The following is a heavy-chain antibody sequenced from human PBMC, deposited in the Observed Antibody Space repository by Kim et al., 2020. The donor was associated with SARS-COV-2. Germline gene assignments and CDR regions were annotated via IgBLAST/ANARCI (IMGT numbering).Heavy chain of an antibody. CDR3: ARQDTAMVNYYYYGMDV. V-gene: IGHV3-30-3*01. Sequence: GGSLRLSCAASGFTFSSYAMHWVRQAPGKGLEWVAVISYDGSNKYYADSVKGRFTISRDNSKNTLYLQMNSLRAEDTAVYYCARQDTAMVNYYYYGMDVWGQGTTVTVSS. J-gene: IGHJ6*02. CDR1: GFTFSSYA. CDR2: ISYDGSNK. D-gene: IGHD5-18*01.